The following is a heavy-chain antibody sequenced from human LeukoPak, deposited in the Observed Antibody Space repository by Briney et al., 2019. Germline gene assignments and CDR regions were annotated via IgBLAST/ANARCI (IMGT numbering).Heavy chain of an antibody. Sequence: TSETLSLTCTVSGGSTSSYYWSWIRQPPGKGLEWIGYIYYSGSTNYNPSLKSRVTISVDTSKNQFSLKLSSVTAADTAVYYCASVYDSSGYYPFWGQGTLVTVSS. CDR2: IYYSGST. V-gene: IGHV4-59*01. CDR3: ASVYDSSGYYPF. CDR1: GGSTSSYY. D-gene: IGHD3-22*01. J-gene: IGHJ4*02.